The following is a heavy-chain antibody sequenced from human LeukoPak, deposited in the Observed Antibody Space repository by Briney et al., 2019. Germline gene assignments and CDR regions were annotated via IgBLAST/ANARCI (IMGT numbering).Heavy chain of an antibody. CDR3: ARDRGGAAAGLSY. V-gene: IGHV3-66*01. J-gene: IGHJ4*02. CDR2: IYSRGDT. Sequence: PGGSLRLSCAASGFTFSSYGMHWVRQAPGKGLEWVSLIYSRGDTKYADSVKGRFTISRDNSKNTLYLQMSSLRTEDTAVYYCARDRGGAAAGLSYWGQGTLVTVSS. D-gene: IGHD6-13*01. CDR1: GFTFSSYG.